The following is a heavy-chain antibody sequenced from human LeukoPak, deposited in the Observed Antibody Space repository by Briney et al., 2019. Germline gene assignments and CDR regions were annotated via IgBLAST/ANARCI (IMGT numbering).Heavy chain of an antibody. D-gene: IGHD4-17*01. CDR3: ARAPPMTTVTTTDY. CDR1: GGTFSSYA. V-gene: IGHV1-69*04. J-gene: IGHJ4*02. Sequence: SVKVSCKASGGTFSSYAIRWVRQAPGQGLEWMGRIIPILGIANYAQKFQGRVTITADKSTSTAYMELSSLRSEDTAVYYCARAPPMTTVTTTDYWGQGTLVTVSS. CDR2: IIPILGIA.